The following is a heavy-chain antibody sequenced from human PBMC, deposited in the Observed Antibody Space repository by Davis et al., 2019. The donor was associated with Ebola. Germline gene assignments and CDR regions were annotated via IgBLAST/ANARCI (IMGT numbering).Heavy chain of an antibody. CDR1: GGSFSGYY. V-gene: IGHV4-34*10. CDR3: ARRRNTMVRGVNPDYGLDV. J-gene: IGHJ6*02. Sequence: SETLSLSCAVYGGSFSGYYWSWVRQPPGRGLEWVGYVSNTGYTNYSPSLKSRVVMSVDTSKNQFSLKLSSVTAADTAVYYCARRRNTMVRGVNPDYGLDVWGQGTTVAVSS. CDR2: VSNTGYT. D-gene: IGHD3-10*01.